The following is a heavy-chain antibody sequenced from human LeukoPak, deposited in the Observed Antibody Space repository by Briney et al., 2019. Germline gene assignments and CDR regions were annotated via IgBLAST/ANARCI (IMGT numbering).Heavy chain of an antibody. Sequence: SETLSLTCTVSGGSISSSSYYWAWIRQPPGKGLEWIGSIYYSGSTYYNPSLKSRVTISVDTSKNQFSLKLSSVTAADTAVYYRVGGSSWYYFDYWGQGTLVTVSS. CDR3: VGGSSWYYFDY. J-gene: IGHJ4*02. V-gene: IGHV4-39*07. CDR2: IYYSGST. CDR1: GGSISSSSYY. D-gene: IGHD6-13*01.